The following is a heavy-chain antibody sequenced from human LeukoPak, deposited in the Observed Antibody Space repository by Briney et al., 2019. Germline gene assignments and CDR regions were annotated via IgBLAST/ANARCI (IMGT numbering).Heavy chain of an antibody. V-gene: IGHV3-53*01. Sequence: GGSVTLSCSACGFTVCSNYMMWLRPAPGKGLVWSSVLYSGGSTYYEDSVKGRFTISKDNSKTTMYLQMNSLRAEDTAVYYCASHSGGHNGSYYYYYYYMDVWGKGTTVTVSS. CDR1: GFTVCSNY. D-gene: IGHD1-26*01. J-gene: IGHJ6*03. CDR3: ASHSGGHNGSYYYYYYYMDV. CDR2: LYSGGST.